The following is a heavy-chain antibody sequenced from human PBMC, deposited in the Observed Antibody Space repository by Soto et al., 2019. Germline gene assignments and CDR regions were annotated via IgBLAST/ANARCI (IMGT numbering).Heavy chain of an antibody. D-gene: IGHD6-13*01. CDR1: GYTFTSDY. J-gene: IGHJ6*02. Sequence: ASVNVSCKASGYTFTSDYMHWLRQSPGQGLEWMGIINPSDGSTSYAQNFQGRVTMTRDTSTSTVYMELSSLRSEDTAVYYCARDDSSNWYSGMDVWGQGTMVTVSS. CDR2: INPSDGST. V-gene: IGHV1-46*01. CDR3: ARDDSSNWYSGMDV.